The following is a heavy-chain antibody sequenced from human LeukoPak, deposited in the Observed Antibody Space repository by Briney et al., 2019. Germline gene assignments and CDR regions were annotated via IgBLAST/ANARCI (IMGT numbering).Heavy chain of an antibody. CDR3: ARGGNYWPQWWFDP. Sequence: SETLSLTCTVSGYSVSSGYYWGWIRQPPGKGLEWIGSIYHSGSTYYNPSLKSRVTMSLDASKNQFSLELNSVTPADTAVYYCARGGNYWPQWWFDPWGRGTLVSVSS. CDR1: GYSVSSGYY. CDR2: IYHSGST. V-gene: IGHV4-38-2*02. J-gene: IGHJ5*02. D-gene: IGHD1-26*01.